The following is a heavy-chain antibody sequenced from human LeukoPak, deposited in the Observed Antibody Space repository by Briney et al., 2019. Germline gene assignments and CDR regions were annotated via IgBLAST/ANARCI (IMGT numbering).Heavy chain of an antibody. CDR2: INHSGST. CDR3: ARGVLRYFDWLLPFDP. J-gene: IGHJ5*02. CDR1: GGSFSGYY. D-gene: IGHD3-9*01. V-gene: IGHV4-34*01. Sequence: PSETLSLTCAVYGGSFSGYYWSWIRQPPGKGLEWIGEINHSGSTNYNPSLKSRVTISVDTSKNQFSLKLSSVTAADTAVYYCARGVLRYFDWLLPFDPWGQGTLVTVSS.